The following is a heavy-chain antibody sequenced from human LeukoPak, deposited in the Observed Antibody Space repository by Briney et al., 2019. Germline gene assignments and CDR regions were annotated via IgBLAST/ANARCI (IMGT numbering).Heavy chain of an antibody. J-gene: IGHJ4*02. D-gene: IGHD5-24*01. Sequence: GGSLRLSCAASGFPFSTYVMHWVRQAPGKGLERVAIIWHDGSNKNYADSVKGRFTISRDNSKNTLFLQMNTLRAEDTATYYCAKDLESRDGYNCSFDSWGQGTLVTVSS. V-gene: IGHV3-33*06. CDR2: IWHDGSNK. CDR1: GFPFSTYV. CDR3: AKDLESRDGYNCSFDS.